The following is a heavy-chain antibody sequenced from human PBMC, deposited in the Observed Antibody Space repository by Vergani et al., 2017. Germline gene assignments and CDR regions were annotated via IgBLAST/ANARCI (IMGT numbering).Heavy chain of an antibody. D-gene: IGHD6-19*01. J-gene: IGHJ5*02. CDR1: GGSISSYY. V-gene: IGHV4-59*01. CDR3: ARDGGDSSGWYEGLPSYWFDP. Sequence: QLQLQESGPGLVKPSETLSLTCTVSGGSISSYYWSWIRQPPGKGLEWIGYIYYSGSTNYNPSLKSRVTISVDTSKNQFSLKLSSVTAADTAVYYCARDGGDSSGWYEGLPSYWFDPWGQGTLVTVSS. CDR2: IYYSGST.